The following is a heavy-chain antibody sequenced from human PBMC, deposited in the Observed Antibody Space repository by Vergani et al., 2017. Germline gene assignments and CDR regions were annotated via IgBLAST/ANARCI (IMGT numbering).Heavy chain of an antibody. J-gene: IGHJ5*02. CDR1: GYTFIGFF. CDR2: INSNTGET. D-gene: IGHD3-3*02. Sequence: QVHLMQSGAEVKKPGASVTVSCKASGYTFIGFFIHGVRQAPGHGLELVGWINSNTGETTYSQASEGRVMMTLDTSTSTVYMELRSLKFEDTAIYYCARDPPFLAPDSYIEAWGQGTLVTVSS. CDR3: ARDPPFLAPDSYIEA. V-gene: IGHV1-2*02.